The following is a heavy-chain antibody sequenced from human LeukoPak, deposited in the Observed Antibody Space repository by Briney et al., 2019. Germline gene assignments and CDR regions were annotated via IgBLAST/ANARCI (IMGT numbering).Heavy chain of an antibody. Sequence: PGGSLRLSCAASGFTFSDFSDYYMSWIRQAPGKGLEWVSYISSSRRTIYYADAVKGRFTISRDNAKNSLYLQMNSLRAEDTAVYYCAKESSRGITRGHVDCWGRGILVTVSS. CDR3: AKESSRGITRGHVDC. CDR2: ISSSRRTI. V-gene: IGHV3-11*01. CDR1: GFTFSDFSDYY. D-gene: IGHD1-20*01. J-gene: IGHJ4*02.